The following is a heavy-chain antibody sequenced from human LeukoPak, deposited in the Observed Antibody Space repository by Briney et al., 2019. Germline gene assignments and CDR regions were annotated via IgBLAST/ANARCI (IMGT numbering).Heavy chain of an antibody. D-gene: IGHD3-16*02. Sequence: GGSLRLSCAASGFTFSSYEMNWVRQAPGKGLEWVSYISSSGSTIYYADSVKGRFTISRDNAKNSLYLQMNSLRAEDTAVYYCARDGVLDYDYVWGSYHNWGFDYWGQGTLVTVSS. CDR1: GFTFSSYE. CDR3: ARDGVLDYDYVWGSYHNWGFDY. CDR2: ISSSGSTI. V-gene: IGHV3-48*03. J-gene: IGHJ4*02.